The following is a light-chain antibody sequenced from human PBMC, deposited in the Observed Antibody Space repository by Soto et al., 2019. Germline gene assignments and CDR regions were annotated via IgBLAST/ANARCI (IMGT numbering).Light chain of an antibody. Sequence: QPVLTQSPSASASLGASVKLTCTLSSGHSSYAIAWHQQQPEKGPRYLMNVNSDGSHSKGDGIPDRFSGSSSGAERYLTISSLQYEDEADYYCQTWGTGIRVFGGGTKLTVL. CDR3: QTWGTGIRV. V-gene: IGLV4-69*01. CDR2: VNSDGSH. J-gene: IGLJ3*02. CDR1: SGHSSYA.